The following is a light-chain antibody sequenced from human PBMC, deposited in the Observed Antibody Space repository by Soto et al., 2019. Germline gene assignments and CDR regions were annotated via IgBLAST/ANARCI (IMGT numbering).Light chain of an antibody. CDR3: CSYAASGSLL. CDR1: SSDFGNYNL. V-gene: IGLV2-23*02. Sequence: QSALTQPASVSGSPGQSITISCTGTSSDFGNYNLVSWYQQRPGKAPKFMIYEVNKRSSGISFRFSGSKSGNTASLTISGLQAEDEADYYCCSYAASGSLLFGGGTKLTVL. CDR2: EVN. J-gene: IGLJ2*01.